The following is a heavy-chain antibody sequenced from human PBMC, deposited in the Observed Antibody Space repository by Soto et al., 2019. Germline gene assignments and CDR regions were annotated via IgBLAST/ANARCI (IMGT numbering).Heavy chain of an antibody. D-gene: IGHD5-18*01. J-gene: IGHJ4*02. CDR1: GGSVTSDEDY. Sequence: SETLSLTCTVSGGSVTSDEDYWTWIRQSPGKGLEWIGYISNSGSTGYNPSLKTRLSMSVDRSKNQFTLRLTTVTAADTAVYFCATESGSTYGYFDHWGQGTQVTVSS. V-gene: IGHV4-30-4*01. CDR3: ATESGSTYGYFDH. CDR2: ISNSGST.